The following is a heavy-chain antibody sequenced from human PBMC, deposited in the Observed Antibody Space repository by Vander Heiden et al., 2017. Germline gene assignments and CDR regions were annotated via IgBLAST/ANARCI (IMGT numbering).Heavy chain of an antibody. J-gene: IGHJ4*02. D-gene: IGHD6-25*01. Sequence: QVQLPQWVAGLLKPSETLSLTCAVYGGSFSGYYWTWIRQPPGKGLEWIGEINESGSTNYNPSLKSRVTISGDTSKNQFSLRLTSVTAADTAVYYCARRGRLPFDYWGQGTLVTVSS. CDR2: INESGST. CDR1: GGSFSGYY. CDR3: ARRGRLPFDY. V-gene: IGHV4-34*02.